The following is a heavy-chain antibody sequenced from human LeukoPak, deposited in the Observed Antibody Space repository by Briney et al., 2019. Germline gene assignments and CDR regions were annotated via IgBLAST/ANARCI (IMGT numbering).Heavy chain of an antibody. D-gene: IGHD6-6*01. CDR1: GFTFSNYW. Sequence: GGSLRLSCAASGFTFSNYWMSWVRQAPGKGLEWVANIKQDGSEKYYVDSVKGRFTISRDNAKNSLYLQMNSLRAEDTALYHCARHSSSNYYYYMDVWGKGTTVTVSS. V-gene: IGHV3-7*03. CDR3: ARHSSSNYYYYMDV. CDR2: IKQDGSEK. J-gene: IGHJ6*03.